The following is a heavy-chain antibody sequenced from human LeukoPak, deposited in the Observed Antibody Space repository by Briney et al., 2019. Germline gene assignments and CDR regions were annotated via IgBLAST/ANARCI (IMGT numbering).Heavy chain of an antibody. CDR1: GGSISSGNYY. D-gene: IGHD3-22*01. J-gene: IGHJ4*02. V-gene: IGHV4-61*02. CDR3: AREGPYYDSSGYIPYFHY. Sequence: PSETLSLTCTVSGGSISSGNYYWNWIRQPAGKGLEWIGRIYTSGSTHYNPSFKSRVTISVDTSKNHFSLKLSSVTAADTAVYYCAREGPYYDSSGYIPYFHYWGQGTLVTVSS. CDR2: IYTSGST.